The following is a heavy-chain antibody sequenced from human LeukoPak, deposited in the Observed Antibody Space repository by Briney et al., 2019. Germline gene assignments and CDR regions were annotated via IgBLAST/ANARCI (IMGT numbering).Heavy chain of an antibody. V-gene: IGHV3-30*18. CDR1: GFTFSYYG. D-gene: IGHD3-10*01. J-gene: IGHJ4*02. Sequence: PGRSLRLSCAASGFTFSYYGMQWVRQAPGKGLEWVAVISHDGTVQYYADSVKGRFTISRDTSKSSLYLQMNSLRPEDTAVYFCAKEHREKSSREYDFWGQGTLVTVSS. CDR2: ISHDGTVQ. CDR3: AKEHREKSSREYDF.